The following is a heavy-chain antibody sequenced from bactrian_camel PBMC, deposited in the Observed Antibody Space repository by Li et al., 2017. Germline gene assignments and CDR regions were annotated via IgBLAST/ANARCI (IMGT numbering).Heavy chain of an antibody. CDR1: IYTYNRCC. CDR2: MDSDGST. V-gene: IGHV3S26*01. D-gene: IGHD4*01. J-gene: IGHJ4*01. Sequence: QLVESGGGSVQAGGSLRLSCVASIYTYNRCCMGWFRQAPGKEREGVASMDSDGSTSYADSVKGRFTISQDNAQNILYLQMSSLKPEDTAMYYCGADWPLQCRYSDYAAAGHFGQGTQVTVS.